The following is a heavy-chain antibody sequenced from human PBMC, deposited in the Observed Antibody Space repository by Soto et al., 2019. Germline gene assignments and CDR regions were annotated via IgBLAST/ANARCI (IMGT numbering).Heavy chain of an antibody. CDR2: ISGSGGST. D-gene: IGHD2-21*02. Sequence: GGSLRLSCAASGFTFSSYAMSWVRQAPGKGLEWVSAISGSGGSTYYADSVKGRFTISRDNSKNTLYLQMNSLRAEDTAVYYCAKDQNIVVVTAICGMDVWGQGTTVTVSS. CDR1: GFTFSSYA. J-gene: IGHJ6*02. CDR3: AKDQNIVVVTAICGMDV. V-gene: IGHV3-23*01.